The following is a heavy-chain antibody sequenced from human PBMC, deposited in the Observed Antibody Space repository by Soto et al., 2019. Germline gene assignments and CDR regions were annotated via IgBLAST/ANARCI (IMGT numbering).Heavy chain of an antibody. V-gene: IGHV5-51*01. CDR3: ARHGYSSSWGGWYYYCGMDV. CDR2: IYPGDSDT. Sequence: PGESLKISCKGSGYSFTSYWIGWVRQMPGKGLEWMGIIYPGDSDTRYSPSFQGQVTISADKSISTAYLQWSSLKASDTAMYYCARHGYSSSWGGWYYYCGMDVWGQGTTVTVSS. CDR1: GYSFTSYW. D-gene: IGHD6-13*01. J-gene: IGHJ6*02.